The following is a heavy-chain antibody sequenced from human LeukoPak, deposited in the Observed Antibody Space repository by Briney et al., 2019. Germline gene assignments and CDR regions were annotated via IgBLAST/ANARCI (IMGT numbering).Heavy chain of an antibody. Sequence: GASVKVSCKAPGYTFTNYGTSGVRQAPGQGLEWMGWIPAYNGNTNYAQNFQGRVTMTTDTSTNTAYMELRSLRSDDTAVYYCARDTTYQPLGDAFDIWGQGTMVTVSS. CDR1: GYTFTNYG. CDR2: IPAYNGNT. J-gene: IGHJ3*02. V-gene: IGHV1-18*01. D-gene: IGHD2-2*01. CDR3: ARDTTYQPLGDAFDI.